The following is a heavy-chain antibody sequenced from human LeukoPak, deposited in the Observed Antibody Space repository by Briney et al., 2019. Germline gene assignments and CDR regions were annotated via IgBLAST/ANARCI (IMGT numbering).Heavy chain of an antibody. CDR1: RFTFNSYR. Sequence: PGGSLRLSCAASRFTFNSYRMSWVRQAPGKGLEGLANIDPDGSEKQYGDSVKGRFTTSRDNAKNSLYLQMNSLRGEDTAIYYCARIYYFGDNNLGYFDNWGEGTLVTGSS. D-gene: IGHD3-10*01. CDR3: ARIYYFGDNNLGYFDN. CDR2: IDPDGSEK. J-gene: IGHJ4*02. V-gene: IGHV3-7*01.